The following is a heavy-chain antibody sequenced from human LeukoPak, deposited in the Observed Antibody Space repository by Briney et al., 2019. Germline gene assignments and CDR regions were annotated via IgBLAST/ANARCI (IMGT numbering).Heavy chain of an antibody. J-gene: IGHJ6*02. CDR3: TRYCTSVSCYPYYGLDV. V-gene: IGHV3-23*01. CDR1: GFTFSNYA. D-gene: IGHD2-15*01. CDR2: ISATGSST. Sequence: GGSLRLSCAASGFTFSNYAVTWVRQAPGKGLEWVSAISATGSSTYYADSVKGRFSISRDNSKNTLYLQMNSLRAEDTAVYYCTRYCTSVSCYPYYGLDVWGQGTTVTVSS.